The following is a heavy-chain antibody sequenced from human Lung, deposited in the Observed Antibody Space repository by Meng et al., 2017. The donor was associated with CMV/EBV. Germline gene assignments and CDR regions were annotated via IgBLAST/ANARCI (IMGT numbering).Heavy chain of an antibody. V-gene: IGHV3-48*04. D-gene: IGHD3-3*01. CDR1: GFTFSGYW. Sequence: GGSXRLXCAASGFTFSGYWMSWVRQAPGKGLEWVSYISSSGSTIYYADSVKGRFTISRDNAKNSLYLQMNSLRAEDTTVYYCARGLDFWSAWWYYGMDIXGQGXTVTVSS. CDR3: ARGLDFWSAWWYYGMDI. CDR2: ISSSGSTI. J-gene: IGHJ6*02.